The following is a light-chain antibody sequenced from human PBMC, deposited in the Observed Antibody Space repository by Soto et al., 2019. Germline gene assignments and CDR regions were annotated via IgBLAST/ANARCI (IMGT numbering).Light chain of an antibody. CDR3: QQYNSYWT. CDR1: QSISSW. Sequence: DIQMTQSPSTLSASVGDRVTITCRASQSISSWLAWYQQKPGKAPKLLIYDASSLESGAPSRFSGGGSGTEFTLTISSLQPDDFAAYYCQQYNSYWTFGQGTKVDIK. V-gene: IGKV1-5*01. J-gene: IGKJ1*01. CDR2: DAS.